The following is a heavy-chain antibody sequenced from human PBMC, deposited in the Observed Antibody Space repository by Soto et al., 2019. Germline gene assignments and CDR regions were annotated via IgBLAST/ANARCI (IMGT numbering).Heavy chain of an antibody. CDR2: IYYSGST. CDR3: ARGIEGWYQGRYYYGMDV. Sequence: QVQLQESGPGLVKPSETLSLTCTVSGGSVSSGSYYWSWIRQPPGKGLEWIGYIYYSGSTNYNPSIKSRVTIAVDPSKNQFSLKLSSVTAADTAVYYWARGIEGWYQGRYYYGMDVWGQGTTVTVSS. CDR1: GGSVSSGSYY. D-gene: IGHD6-19*01. V-gene: IGHV4-61*01. J-gene: IGHJ6*02.